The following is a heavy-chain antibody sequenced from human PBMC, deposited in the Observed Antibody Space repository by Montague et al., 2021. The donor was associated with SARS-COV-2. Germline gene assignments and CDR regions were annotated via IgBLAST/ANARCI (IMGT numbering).Heavy chain of an antibody. CDR1: GGSISSGSYY. CDR3: ARESLHLTGYYNDYFDY. D-gene: IGHD3-9*01. V-gene: IGHV4-61*02. Sequence: TLSLTCTLSGGSISSGSYYWNWIRQPAGKGLEWIGRIYTSGSTNYXPSLKSRVTMSVDTSKNQFSLKLSSVTAADTAVYYCARESLHLTGYYNDYFDYWGQGTLVTVSS. CDR2: IYTSGST. J-gene: IGHJ4*02.